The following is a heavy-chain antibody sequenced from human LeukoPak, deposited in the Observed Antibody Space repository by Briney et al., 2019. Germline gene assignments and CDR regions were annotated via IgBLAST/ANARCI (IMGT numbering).Heavy chain of an antibody. D-gene: IGHD3-10*01. V-gene: IGHV1-69*06. J-gene: IGHJ6*04. CDR2: IIPIFGTA. Sequence: ASVKVSCKASGGTFSSYAISWVRQAPGQGLEWMGGIIPIFGTANYAQKFQGRVTITADKSTSTAYMELSSLRSEDTAVYYCARGLATMVRGVKIYGMDVWGKGTTVTVSS. CDR3: ARGLATMVRGVKIYGMDV. CDR1: GGTFSSYA.